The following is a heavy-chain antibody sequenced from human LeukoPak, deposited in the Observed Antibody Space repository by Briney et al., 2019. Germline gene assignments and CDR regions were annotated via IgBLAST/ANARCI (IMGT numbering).Heavy chain of an antibody. J-gene: IGHJ4*02. CDR3: ARKAPAEAPDY. CDR1: GYTFTSYG. CDR2: ISAYNGNT. V-gene: IGHV1-18*01. Sequence: ASVRVSCKASGYTFTSYGLSWVRQAPGQGLEWMGWISAYNGNTNYAQKLQGRVTMTTDTSTNTAYMELRSLRSDDTAVYYCARKAPAEAPDYWGQGTLVTVSS.